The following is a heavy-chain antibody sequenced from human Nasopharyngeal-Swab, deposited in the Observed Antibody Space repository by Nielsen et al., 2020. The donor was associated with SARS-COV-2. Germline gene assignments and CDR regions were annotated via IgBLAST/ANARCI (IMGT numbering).Heavy chain of an antibody. CDR1: GYIFISYW. CDR3: ARHGGAAAETS. CDR2: IYPGDSDI. J-gene: IGHJ5*02. D-gene: IGHD6-13*01. V-gene: IGHV5-51*01. Sequence: GESLKISCQGSGYIFISYWIGWVRQMPGKGLEWMGIIYPGDSDIRYSPSFQGHVIISADKSISTAYLQWSSLKASDTAMYYCARHGGAAAETSWGQGTVVTVSS.